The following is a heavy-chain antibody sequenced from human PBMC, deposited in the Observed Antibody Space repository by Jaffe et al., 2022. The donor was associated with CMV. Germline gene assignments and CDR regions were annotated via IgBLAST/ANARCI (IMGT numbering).Heavy chain of an antibody. CDR2: IYYSGST. CDR3: ARSYYDTGGMDY. Sequence: QVQLQESGPGLVKPSETLSLTCTVSGGSISSYYWSWIRQPPGKGLEWIGYIYYSGSTNYNPSLKSRVTISVDTSKNQFSLKLSSVTAADTAVYYCARSYYDTGGMDYWGQGTLVTVSS. D-gene: IGHD3-22*01. V-gene: IGHV4-59*01. CDR1: GGSISSYY. J-gene: IGHJ4*02.